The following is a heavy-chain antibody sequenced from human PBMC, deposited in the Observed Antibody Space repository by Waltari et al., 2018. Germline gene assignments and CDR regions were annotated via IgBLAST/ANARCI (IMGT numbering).Heavy chain of an antibody. D-gene: IGHD4-17*01. CDR2: ISPNSGVT. V-gene: IGHV1-2*02. J-gene: IGHJ4*02. CDR3: ARDPRWAVTKDYFDF. CDR1: GYSFNGYY. Sequence: QVQLVQSGAEVKKPGASVKVSCQASGYSFNGYYIHWVRQAPGQGLEWMGWISPNSGVTNYAQKFQARVTMTRDTSISTAYLELSRLTSDDTAIYYCARDPRWAVTKDYFDFWGQGTLVTVSS.